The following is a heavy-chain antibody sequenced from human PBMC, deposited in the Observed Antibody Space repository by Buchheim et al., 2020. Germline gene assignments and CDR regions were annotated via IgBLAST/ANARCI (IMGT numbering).Heavy chain of an antibody. Sequence: QVQLQESGPGLVKPSQTLSLTCTVSGGSISSGDYYWRWIRQPPGKGLEWIGYIYYSGSTYYNPSLKSRVTISVDTSKNQFSLKLSSVTAADTAVYYCARGTSVDFWSGSPSPMFDPWGQGTL. CDR3: ARGTSVDFWSGSPSPMFDP. J-gene: IGHJ5*02. CDR1: GGSISSGDYY. D-gene: IGHD3-3*01. CDR2: IYYSGST. V-gene: IGHV4-30-4*01.